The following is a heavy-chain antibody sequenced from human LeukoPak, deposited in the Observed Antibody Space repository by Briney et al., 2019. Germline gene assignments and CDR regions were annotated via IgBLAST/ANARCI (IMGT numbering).Heavy chain of an antibody. CDR3: AHRGYTTMGYWSLDY. Sequence: KESGPTLVKPTQTLTLTCTFSGFSLSTSGVGVGWIRQPPGKALEWLALIYWDDDKRYSPSLKSRLTITKDTSKNQVVLTMTNMDPVDTATYYCAHRGYTTMGYWSLDYWGQGTLVTVSS. J-gene: IGHJ4*02. D-gene: IGHD5-18*01. CDR1: GFSLSTSGVG. V-gene: IGHV2-5*02. CDR2: IYWDDDK.